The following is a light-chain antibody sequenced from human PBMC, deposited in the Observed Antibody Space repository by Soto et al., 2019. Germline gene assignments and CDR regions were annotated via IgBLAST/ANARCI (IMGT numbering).Light chain of an antibody. J-gene: IGLJ2*01. CDR3: SSYTSSSTLRV. V-gene: IGLV2-14*01. CDR2: EVS. CDR1: SSDVGGYNY. Sequence: QSVLTQPASVSGSPGQSIIISCTGTSSDVGGYNYVSWYQQHPGKAPKLMIYEVSNRPSGVSNRFSGSKSGNTASLTISGLQAEDEADYYCSSYTSSSTLRVFGGGTKVTVL.